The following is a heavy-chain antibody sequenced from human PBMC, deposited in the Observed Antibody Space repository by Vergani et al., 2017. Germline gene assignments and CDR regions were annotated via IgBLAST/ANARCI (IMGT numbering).Heavy chain of an antibody. J-gene: IGHJ4*02. Sequence: EVQLVETGGGLIQPGGSLRLSCAASGFTVSSNYMSWVRPAPGKGLEWVSVIYSGGSTYYADSVKGRFTISRDNSKNTLYLQMNSLRAEDTAVYYCARSFYDSSGYNYWGQGTLVTVSS. CDR1: GFTVSSNY. V-gene: IGHV3-53*02. CDR3: ARSFYDSSGYNY. D-gene: IGHD3-22*01. CDR2: IYSGGST.